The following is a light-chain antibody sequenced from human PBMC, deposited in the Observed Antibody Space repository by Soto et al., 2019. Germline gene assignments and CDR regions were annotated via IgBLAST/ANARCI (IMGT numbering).Light chain of an antibody. CDR2: DVS. V-gene: IGLV2-11*01. CDR3: CSYAGNSLWV. J-gene: IGLJ3*02. Sequence: QSVLTQPRSVSGSPGQSVTISCTGTSSDVGGSNFVSWYQQHPGKAPKLVIYDVSKRPSGVPDRFSGSKSGNTASLTISGLQAEDEADYYCCSYAGNSLWVFGAGTMLTVL. CDR1: SSDVGGSNF.